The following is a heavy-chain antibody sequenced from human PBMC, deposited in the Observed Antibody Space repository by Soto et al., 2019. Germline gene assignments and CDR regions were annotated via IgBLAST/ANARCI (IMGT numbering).Heavy chain of an antibody. CDR1: GYTFTTFA. J-gene: IGHJ4*02. CDR3: ARLRVDIWSASFFDY. D-gene: IGHD3-3*01. CDR2: INAGNGNT. Sequence: GASVKVSCKTSGYTFTTFAMHCVLQSRLQCLDWMGYINAGNGNTKYSQKFQDRVTITSDTSARTVYMELSSLTSEDTATYYCARLRVDIWSASFFDYWGQGTLVTVSS. V-gene: IGHV1-3*01.